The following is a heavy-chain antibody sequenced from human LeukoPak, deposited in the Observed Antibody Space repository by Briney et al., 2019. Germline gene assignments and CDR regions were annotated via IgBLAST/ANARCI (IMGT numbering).Heavy chain of an antibody. Sequence: PGGSLRLSCAASGFTFSSYSMNWVRQAPGKGLEWVSSISSSSYIYYADSVKGRFTISRDNAKNSLYLQMNSLRAEDTAVYYCARGDSSSWPDFDYWGQGTLVTVSS. D-gene: IGHD6-13*01. V-gene: IGHV3-21*01. CDR2: ISSSSYI. CDR3: ARGDSSSWPDFDY. CDR1: GFTFSSYS. J-gene: IGHJ4*02.